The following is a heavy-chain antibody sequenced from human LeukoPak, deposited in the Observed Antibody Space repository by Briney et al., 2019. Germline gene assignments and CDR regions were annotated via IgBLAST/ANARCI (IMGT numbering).Heavy chain of an antibody. V-gene: IGHV1-24*01. J-gene: IGHJ4*02. Sequence: GASVKVSCKASGYTFTSYYMHWVRQAPGKGLEWMGGFDPEDGETIYAQKFQGRVTMTEDTSTDTAYMELSSLRSEDTAVYYCATAHYYDFWSGYSPYWGQGTLVTVSS. D-gene: IGHD3-3*01. CDR2: FDPEDGET. CDR1: GYTFTSYY. CDR3: ATAHYYDFWSGYSPY.